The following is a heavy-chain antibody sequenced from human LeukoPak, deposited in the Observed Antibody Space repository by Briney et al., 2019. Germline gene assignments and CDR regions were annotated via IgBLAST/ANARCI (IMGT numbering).Heavy chain of an antibody. D-gene: IGHD1-26*01. V-gene: IGHV4-59*01. J-gene: IGHJ4*02. CDR1: GGSISSYY. Sequence: SETLSLTCTVSGGSISSYYWRWIRQPPGKGLEWIGYIYYSGSTNYNPSLKSRVTISVDTSKNQFSLKLSSVTAADTAVYYCAGDSSSGLVNYWGQGTLVTVSS. CDR3: AGDSSSGLVNY. CDR2: IYYSGST.